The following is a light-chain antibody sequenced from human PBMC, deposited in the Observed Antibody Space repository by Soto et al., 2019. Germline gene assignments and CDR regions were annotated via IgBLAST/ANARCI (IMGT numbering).Light chain of an antibody. J-gene: IGKJ3*01. Sequence: EIVLTQSPGTLSFSPGERATLSCRASQSVSSSYLAWYQQKPGQAPRLLIYGASSRATGIPDRFSGSGSGTDFTLTINRLEPEDFAVYYCQQYGSSLFTFGPGTKVDIK. V-gene: IGKV3-20*01. CDR2: GAS. CDR3: QQYGSSLFT. CDR1: QSVSSSY.